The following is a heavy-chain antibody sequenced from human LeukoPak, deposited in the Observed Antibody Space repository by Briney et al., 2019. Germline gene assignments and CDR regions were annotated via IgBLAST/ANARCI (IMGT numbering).Heavy chain of an antibody. Sequence: PGGSLRLSCAASGFTFSSYGMHWVRQAPGKGLEWVAVIWYDGSNKYYADSVKGRFTISRDNSKNTLYLQMNSLRAEDTAVYYCARALDPYDLYYYYGMDVWGQGTTVTVSS. CDR3: ARALDPYDLYYYYGMDV. CDR2: IWYDGSNK. J-gene: IGHJ6*02. D-gene: IGHD3-3*01. V-gene: IGHV3-33*01. CDR1: GFTFSSYG.